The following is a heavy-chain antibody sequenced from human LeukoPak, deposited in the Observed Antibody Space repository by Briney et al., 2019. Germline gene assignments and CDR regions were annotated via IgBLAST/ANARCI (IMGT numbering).Heavy chain of an antibody. Sequence: ASVKVSCKASGYTFPSYDISWVRQAPGQGLEWMGWISAYNGNTDYAQKLQGRVTMTTDTSTSTAYVELRSLRSDDTDVYYCARDRLRAAGGGDLVFDYWGQGTLVTVSS. CDR1: GYTFPSYD. CDR3: ARDRLRAAGGGDLVFDY. D-gene: IGHD4-17*01. V-gene: IGHV1-18*01. J-gene: IGHJ4*02. CDR2: ISAYNGNT.